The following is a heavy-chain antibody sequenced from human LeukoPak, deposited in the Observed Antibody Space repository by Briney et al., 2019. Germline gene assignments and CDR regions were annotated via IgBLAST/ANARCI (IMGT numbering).Heavy chain of an antibody. CDR1: GVTFSSYA. CDR2: ISYDGSNK. D-gene: IGHD5-24*01. V-gene: IGHV3-30-3*01. Sequence: PGRSLRLSCAASGVTFSSYAMHWVRQAPGKGLEWVAVISYDGSNKYYADSVKGRFTISRDNSKNTLYLQMNSLRAEDTAVYYCAVNMATSFDYWGQGTLVTVSS. CDR3: AVNMATSFDY. J-gene: IGHJ4*02.